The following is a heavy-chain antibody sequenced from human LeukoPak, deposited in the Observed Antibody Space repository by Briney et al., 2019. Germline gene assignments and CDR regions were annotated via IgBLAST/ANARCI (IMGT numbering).Heavy chain of an antibody. V-gene: IGHV3-7*01. J-gene: IGHJ4*02. CDR1: GFTFSDHW. CDR3: ARGHYGLDY. CDR2: VNQDGSEK. Sequence: GGSLRLSCAVSGFTFSDHWMSWVRQDPRKGLEWVASVNQDGSEKYYVDSVKGRFTISRDNAKNSLYLQMNTLRVEDTAVYYCARGHYGLDYWGQGTLVTVSS. D-gene: IGHD4-17*01.